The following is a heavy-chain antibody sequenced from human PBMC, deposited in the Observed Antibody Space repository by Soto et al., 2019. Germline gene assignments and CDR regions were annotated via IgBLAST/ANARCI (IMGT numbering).Heavy chain of an antibody. CDR1: GGTFSSSG. CDR3: ARWPQPRYTADPYAVDV. D-gene: IGHD3-16*02. J-gene: IGHJ6*02. Sequence: SSVNVSCKASGGTFSSSGFSWLRQAPGRGVEWMDMIVPSLDTTNYAQKFQARVTITADEVTSTAYMELRSLRSEDTAVYYCARWPQPRYTADPYAVDVWGQGTRVTVSS. V-gene: IGHV1-69*11. CDR2: IVPSLDTT.